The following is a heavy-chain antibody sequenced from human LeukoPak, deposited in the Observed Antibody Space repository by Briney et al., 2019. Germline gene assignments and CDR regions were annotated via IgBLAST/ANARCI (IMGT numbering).Heavy chain of an antibody. CDR3: ARGTPYYYDSSGLGY. CDR1: GGSLSGYY. V-gene: IGHV4-34*01. Sequence: SETLSLTCAVYGGSLSGYYWSWIRQPPGKGLEWIGEINHSGSTNYNPSLKSRVTISVDTSKNQFSLKLSSVTAADTAVYYCARGTPYYYDSSGLGYWGQGTLVTVSS. CDR2: INHSGST. J-gene: IGHJ4*02. D-gene: IGHD3-22*01.